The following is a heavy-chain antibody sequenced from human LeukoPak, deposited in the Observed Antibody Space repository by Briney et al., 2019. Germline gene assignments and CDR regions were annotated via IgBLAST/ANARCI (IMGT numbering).Heavy chain of an antibody. CDR2: IYSGGST. CDR1: GFTVSSSY. V-gene: IGHV3-53*01. CDR3: ARDEFGDANY. D-gene: IGHD4-17*01. Sequence: SGGSLRLSCAASGFTVSSSYMSWVRQAPGKGLEWVSVIYSGGSTYYADSVKGRFTISRDNSKNTLYLQMNSLRAEDTAVYCCARDEFGDANYWGQGTLVTVSS. J-gene: IGHJ4*02.